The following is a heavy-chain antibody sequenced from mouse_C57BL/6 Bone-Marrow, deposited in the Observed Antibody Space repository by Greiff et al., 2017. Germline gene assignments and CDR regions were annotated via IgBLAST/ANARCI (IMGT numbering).Heavy chain of an antibody. D-gene: IGHD2-5*01. CDR1: GYTFTSYW. V-gene: IGHV1-55*01. Sequence: QVQLQQPGAELVKPGASVKMSCKASGYTFTSYWITWVKQRPGQGLEWIGDIYPGSGSTNYNETFKSKATLTVDTSSSTAYMQLSSLTAEDSAVYYCARPYYSNYWYFDVWGTGTTVTVSS. CDR3: ARPYYSNYWYFDV. J-gene: IGHJ1*03. CDR2: IYPGSGST.